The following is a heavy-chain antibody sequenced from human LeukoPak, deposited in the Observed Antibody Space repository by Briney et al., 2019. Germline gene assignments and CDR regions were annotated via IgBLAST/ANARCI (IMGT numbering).Heavy chain of an antibody. J-gene: IGHJ4*02. CDR1: GGSISSYY. D-gene: IGHD3-16*01. CDR3: ARTSMGGYFDY. CDR2: IYYSGST. V-gene: IGHV4-59*01. Sequence: PSETLSLTCTVSGGSISSYYWSWIRQPPGKGLEWIGYIYYSGSTNYNPSLKSRVTISVDTSKNQFSLKLSSVTAADTAVYYCARTSMGGYFDYWGQGTLVTVSS.